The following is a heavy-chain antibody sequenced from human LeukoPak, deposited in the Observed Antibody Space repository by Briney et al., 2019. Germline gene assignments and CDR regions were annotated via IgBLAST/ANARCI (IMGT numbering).Heavy chain of an antibody. CDR1: GYTFTSYG. CDR3: ARVYCSGGSCSSRGFDY. Sequence: ASVKVSCKASGYTFTSYGISWVRQAPGQGLEWMGWISPYNGNTNYAQKLQGRVTMTTDTSTSTAYMELRSLRSDDTAVYYCARVYCSGGSCSSRGFDYWGQGTLVTVSS. J-gene: IGHJ4*02. CDR2: ISPYNGNT. V-gene: IGHV1-18*01. D-gene: IGHD2-15*01.